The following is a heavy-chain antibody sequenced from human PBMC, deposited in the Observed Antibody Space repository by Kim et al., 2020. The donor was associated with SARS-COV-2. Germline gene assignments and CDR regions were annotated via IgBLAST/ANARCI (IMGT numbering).Heavy chain of an antibody. Sequence: ASVKVSCKVSGYTLTELSMHWVRQAPGKGLEWMGGFDPEDGETIYAQKFQGRVTMTEDTSTDTAYMELSSLRSEDTAVYYCATESSITMVRGVIIKGYYYGMDVWGQGTTVTVSS. J-gene: IGHJ6*02. V-gene: IGHV1-24*01. CDR2: FDPEDGET. CDR1: GYTLTELS. D-gene: IGHD3-10*01. CDR3: ATESSITMVRGVIIKGYYYGMDV.